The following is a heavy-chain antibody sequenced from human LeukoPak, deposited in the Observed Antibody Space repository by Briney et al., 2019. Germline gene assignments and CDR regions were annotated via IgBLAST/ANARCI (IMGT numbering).Heavy chain of an antibody. D-gene: IGHD2-15*01. V-gene: IGHV4-38-2*01. CDR3: ARNASVVPRVVPEGLYFFDY. Sequence: SETLSLTCAVSGSSINTGYYWGWIRQSPGKGLEWIGSIYNSGSIYYNPSLKSRVTISVDTSKNQFSLKLTSVTAADTGVYYCARNASVVPRVVPEGLYFFDYWGQGTLVTVSS. CDR2: IYNSGSI. J-gene: IGHJ4*02. CDR1: GSSINTGYY.